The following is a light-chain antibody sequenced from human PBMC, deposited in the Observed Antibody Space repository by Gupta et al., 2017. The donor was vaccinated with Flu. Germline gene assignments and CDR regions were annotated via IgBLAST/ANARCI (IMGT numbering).Light chain of an antibody. CDR2: LGS. CDR3: MQALQTPPFT. J-gene: IGKJ3*01. V-gene: IGKV2-28*01. Sequence: DIVMTQSPLSLPVTPGEPASISCRSSQSLLHSNGYNYLDWYLQKPGQSPQLLIYLGSNRASGVPDRFSGSGSGTDFTLKISRVDAEDVGVYYCMQALQTPPFTFGPGTKVDIK. CDR1: QSLLHSNGYNY.